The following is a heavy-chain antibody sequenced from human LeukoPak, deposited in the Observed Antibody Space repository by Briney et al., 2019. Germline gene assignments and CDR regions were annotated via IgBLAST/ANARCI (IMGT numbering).Heavy chain of an antibody. CDR2: IYPGYSDT. Sequence: GESLKLYCKGSGYSFTRYWIVWVRQMPGKGLEWMGNIYPGYSDTRYSPPFQGQVTISADKSISTAYLQWSSLKASDTAKYYCARWFYDSRGLKVDAFDIWGQGTMVTVSS. CDR3: ARWFYDSRGLKVDAFDI. CDR1: GYSFTRYW. D-gene: IGHD3-22*01. J-gene: IGHJ3*02. V-gene: IGHV5-51*01.